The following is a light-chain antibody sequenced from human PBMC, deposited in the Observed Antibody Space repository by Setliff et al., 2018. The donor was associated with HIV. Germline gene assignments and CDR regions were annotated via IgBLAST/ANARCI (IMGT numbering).Light chain of an antibody. CDR3: CSYAGSYTLI. J-gene: IGLJ2*01. CDR2: DVS. V-gene: IGLV2-11*01. Sequence: QSALTQPRSVSGSPGQSVTISCTGTSSDVGSYNYVSWYQQHPGKAPKLMIYDVSKRPSGVPDRFSGSKSGNTASLTISGLQAEDEADYYCCSYAGSYTLIFGGGT. CDR1: SSDVGSYNY.